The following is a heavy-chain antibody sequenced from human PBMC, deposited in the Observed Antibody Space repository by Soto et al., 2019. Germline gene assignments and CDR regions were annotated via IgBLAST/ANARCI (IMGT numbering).Heavy chain of an antibody. D-gene: IGHD3-9*01. Sequence: GWSLRLSCAASGFTFSSYSMNLVRQAPGKGLEWVSYISSSSSTIYYADSVKGRFTISRDNAKNSLYLQMNSLRDEDTAVYYCARDVEVRYFDWLIRYGMEVWGKGTTVTVSS. CDR3: ARDVEVRYFDWLIRYGMEV. V-gene: IGHV3-48*02. CDR1: GFTFSSYS. J-gene: IGHJ6*04. CDR2: ISSSSSTI.